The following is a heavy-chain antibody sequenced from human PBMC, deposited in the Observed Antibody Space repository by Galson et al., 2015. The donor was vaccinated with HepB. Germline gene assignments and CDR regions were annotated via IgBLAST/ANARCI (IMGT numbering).Heavy chain of an antibody. CDR3: ARDGADYGDYDYYYYYMDV. CDR2: INAGNGNT. V-gene: IGHV1-3*01. J-gene: IGHJ6*03. Sequence: SVKVSCKASGYTFTSYAMHWVRQAPGQRLEWMGWINAGNGNTKYSQKFQGRVTITRDTSASTAYMELSSLRSEDTAVYYCARDGADYGDYDYYYYYMDVWGKGTTVTVSS. D-gene: IGHD4-17*01. CDR1: GYTFTSYA.